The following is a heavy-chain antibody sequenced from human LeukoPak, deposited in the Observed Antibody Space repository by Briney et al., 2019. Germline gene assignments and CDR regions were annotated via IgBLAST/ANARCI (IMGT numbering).Heavy chain of an antibody. CDR1: GFTFGDYA. J-gene: IGHJ4*02. D-gene: IGHD1-26*01. CDR3: TREVLEWAYFDY. CDR2: IRSKAYGGTT. V-gene: IGHV3-49*04. Sequence: GGSLRLSCTASGFTFGDYAMSWVRQAPGKGLEWVGFIRSKAYGGTTEYAASVKGRFTISRDDSKSIAYLQMNSLKTEDTAVYYCTREVLEWAYFDYWGQGTLVTVSS.